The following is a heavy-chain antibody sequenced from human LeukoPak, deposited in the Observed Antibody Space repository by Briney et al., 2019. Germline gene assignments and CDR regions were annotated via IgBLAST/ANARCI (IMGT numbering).Heavy chain of an antibody. D-gene: IGHD3-3*01. CDR3: APSPYTMTPVRFGP. CDR2: LYHSGTT. J-gene: IGHJ5*02. Sequence: SETLSLTCAVSGISIISGYYWGWIRQPPGKGLEWIGSLYHSGTTYYNPSLKSRVSISIDTSKNQFSLKLSSVTAADTAVYYCAPSPYTMTPVRFGPWGQGTLVTVSS. V-gene: IGHV4-38-2*01. CDR1: GISIISGYY.